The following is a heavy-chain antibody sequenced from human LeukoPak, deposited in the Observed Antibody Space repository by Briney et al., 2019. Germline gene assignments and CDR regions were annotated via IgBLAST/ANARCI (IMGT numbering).Heavy chain of an antibody. D-gene: IGHD2-15*01. CDR2: INPNSGGT. V-gene: IGHV1-2*06. CDR3: ACLAVVAATHYNY. J-gene: IGHJ4*02. CDR1: GYTFTGYY. Sequence: GASVKVSCKASGYTFTGYYMHWVRQAPGQGLEWMGRINPNSGGTNYAQKFQGRVTMTRDTSISTAYMELSRLRSDDTAVYYCACLAVVAATHYNYWGQGTLVTVSS.